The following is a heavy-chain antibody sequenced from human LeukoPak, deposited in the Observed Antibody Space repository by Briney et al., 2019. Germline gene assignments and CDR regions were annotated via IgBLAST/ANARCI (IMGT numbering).Heavy chain of an antibody. CDR3: ARPMPGAFDI. CDR1: GNYW. D-gene: IGHD2-2*01. CDR2: INSDGSWT. Sequence: GGSLRLSCAASGNYWMHWVRQVPGKGLVWVSHINSDGSWTSYADSVKGRFTIPKDNAKNTLYLQMNSLRAEDTAVYYCARPMPGAFDIWGQGTMVTVSS. J-gene: IGHJ3*02. V-gene: IGHV3-74*01.